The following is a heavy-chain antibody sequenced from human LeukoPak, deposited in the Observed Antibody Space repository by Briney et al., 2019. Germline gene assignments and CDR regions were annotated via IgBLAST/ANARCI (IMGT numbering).Heavy chain of an antibody. J-gene: IGHJ6*02. CDR1: GFTVSSNY. Sequence: GGSLRLSCTASGFTVSSNYMSWVRQAPGRGLEWVSVIYSGGSTYYADSVKGRFTISRDNSKNTLYLQMNSLRAEDTAVYYCAREPYYYGSGSSPPYYYYGMDVWGQGTTVTVSS. V-gene: IGHV3-66*01. D-gene: IGHD3-10*01. CDR3: AREPYYYGSGSSPPYYYYGMDV. CDR2: IYSGGST.